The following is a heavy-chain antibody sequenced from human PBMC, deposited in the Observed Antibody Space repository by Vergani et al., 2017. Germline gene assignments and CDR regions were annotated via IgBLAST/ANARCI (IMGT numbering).Heavy chain of an antibody. CDR3: AGSQARLEWLLRPDDAFDI. D-gene: IGHD3-3*01. CDR1: GGPISSYY. CDR2: IYTSGST. Sequence: QVQLQESGPGLVKPSETLSLTCTVSGGPISSYYWSWIRQPAGKGLEWIGRIYTSGSTNYNPSLKSRVTMSVDTSKNQFSLKLSSVTAADTAVYYCAGSQARLEWLLRPDDAFDIWGQGTMVTVSS. V-gene: IGHV4-4*07. J-gene: IGHJ3*02.